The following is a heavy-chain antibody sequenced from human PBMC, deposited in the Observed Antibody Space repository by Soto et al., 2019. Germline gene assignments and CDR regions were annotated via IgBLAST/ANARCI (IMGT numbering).Heavy chain of an antibody. CDR3: ARDSLIAVAGTRSYYYGVDV. CDR1: GYTFTSYG. J-gene: IGHJ6*02. CDR2: INTYNGNT. D-gene: IGHD6-19*01. Sequence: QVQLVQSGTEVKKPGASVKVSCKASGYTFTSYGISWVRQAPGQGLEWMGWINTYNGNTNYAEKVQGRVTMTTDTSTTTAHMELTSLRFDDTCVYYCARDSLIAVAGTRSYYYGVDVWGQGTTFTVSS. V-gene: IGHV1-18*01.